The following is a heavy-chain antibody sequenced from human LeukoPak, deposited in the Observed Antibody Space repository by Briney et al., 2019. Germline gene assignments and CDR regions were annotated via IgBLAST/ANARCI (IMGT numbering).Heavy chain of an antibody. CDR2: INSDGSST. D-gene: IGHD5-12*01. J-gene: IGHJ4*02. V-gene: IGHV3-74*01. CDR3: ARGDGYAQRD. Sequence: GGSLRLSCAASGFTFSSYSMNWVRQAPGKGLVWVSRINSDGSSTSYADSVKGRLTIPRDNAKNTLYLQMNSLRVEDTAVYYCARGDGYAQRDWGQGTLVTVPS. CDR1: GFTFSSYS.